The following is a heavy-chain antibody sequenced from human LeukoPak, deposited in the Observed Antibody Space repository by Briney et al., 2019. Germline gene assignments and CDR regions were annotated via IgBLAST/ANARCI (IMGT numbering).Heavy chain of an antibody. CDR3: ARDPDGSASYSDAFDI. Sequence: SETLSLTCTVSGGSISSYYWSWIRQPPGKGLEWIGYIYYSGSTNYNPSLKSRVTISVDTSKNQFSLKLSSVTAADTAVYYCARDPDGSASYSDAFDIWGQGTMVTVSS. J-gene: IGHJ3*02. CDR1: GGSISSYY. V-gene: IGHV4-59*01. CDR2: IYYSGST. D-gene: IGHD2-2*01.